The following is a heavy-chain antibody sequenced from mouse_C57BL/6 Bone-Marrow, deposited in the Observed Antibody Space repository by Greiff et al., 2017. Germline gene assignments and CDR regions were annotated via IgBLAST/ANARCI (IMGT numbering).Heavy chain of an antibody. CDR1: GFNIKDDY. Sequence: EVQLQQSGAELVRPGASVKLSCTASGFNIKDDYMHWVKQRPEQGLEWIGWIDPENGDTEYASKFQGKATITADTSSSTAYLQLSSLTSEDAAVYYGTTCRQLRLGFAYWGQGTLVTVSA. D-gene: IGHD3-2*02. J-gene: IGHJ3*01. V-gene: IGHV14-4*01. CDR2: IDPENGDT. CDR3: TTCRQLRLGFAY.